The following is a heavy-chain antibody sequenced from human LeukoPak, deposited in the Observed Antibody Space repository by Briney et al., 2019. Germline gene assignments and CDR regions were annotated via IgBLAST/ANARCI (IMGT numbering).Heavy chain of an antibody. J-gene: IGHJ5*02. D-gene: IGHD3-10*01. CDR3: AKDRGQYYYFSGSS. CDR2: ISFDGSNK. V-gene: IGHV3-30*18. Sequence: PGGSLRLSCAASGFTFSSYGMHWVRQAPGKGLEWVAVISFDGSNKYYADSVRGRFTISRDNSKNTLFLQMNSLRPEDTAVYYCAKDRGQYYYFSGSSWGQGTLVTVSS. CDR1: GFTFSSYG.